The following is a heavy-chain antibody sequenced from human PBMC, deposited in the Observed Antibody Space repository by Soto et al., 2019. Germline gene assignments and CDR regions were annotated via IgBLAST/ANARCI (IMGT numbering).Heavy chain of an antibody. CDR1: GFTFSAYA. Sequence: GGSLRLSCAASGFTFSAYAMGWARQAPGKGLEWVSGITSGGIAFYSASVRGRFTLSRDNSKNTVYLQMNSLRTEDTATYYCAKGDSSSYYGDSWGQGTLVTVSS. CDR2: ITSGGIA. V-gene: IGHV3-23*01. D-gene: IGHD3-22*01. J-gene: IGHJ4*02. CDR3: AKGDSSSYYGDS.